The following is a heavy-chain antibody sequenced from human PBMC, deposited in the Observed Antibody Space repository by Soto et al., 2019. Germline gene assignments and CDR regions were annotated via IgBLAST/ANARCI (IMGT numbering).Heavy chain of an antibody. CDR1: GFTFSSYS. J-gene: IGHJ4*02. V-gene: IGHV3-21*01. CDR2: ISSSSSYI. Sequence: GGSLRLSCAASGFTFSSYSMNWVRQAPGKGLEWVSSISSSSSYIYYADSVKGRFTISRDNAKNSLYLQMNSLRAEDTAVYYCARDSYSYDSRNGNELDYWGQGTLVTVSS. D-gene: IGHD5-18*01. CDR3: ARDSYSYDSRNGNELDY.